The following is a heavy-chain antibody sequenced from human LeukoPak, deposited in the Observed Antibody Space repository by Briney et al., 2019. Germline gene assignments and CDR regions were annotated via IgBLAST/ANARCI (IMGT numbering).Heavy chain of an antibody. CDR3: ARGIAAAGTPLEFDY. D-gene: IGHD6-13*01. V-gene: IGHV1-8*01. Sequence: SVNVSCKASGYTFTSYDINWVRQATGQGREGMGWMNPNSGNTGYPQMFQGRVTITRNTSISTAYMELSSLRSEDTAVYYCARGIAAAGTPLEFDYWGQGTLVTVSS. CDR2: MNPNSGNT. J-gene: IGHJ4*02. CDR1: GYTFTSYD.